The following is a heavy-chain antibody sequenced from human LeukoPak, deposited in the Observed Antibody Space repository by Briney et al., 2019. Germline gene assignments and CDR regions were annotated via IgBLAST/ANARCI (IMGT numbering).Heavy chain of an antibody. CDR1: GFTFSGYG. J-gene: IGHJ4*02. CDR2: ISYDGSNK. Sequence: PGRSLRLSCAASGFTFSGYGMHWVRQAPGKGLEWVAVISYDGSNKYYADSVKGRFTISRDNSKNTLYLQMNSLRAEDTAVYYCAVIAVAGTYWGQGTLVTVSS. V-gene: IGHV3-30*03. CDR3: AVIAVAGTY. D-gene: IGHD6-19*01.